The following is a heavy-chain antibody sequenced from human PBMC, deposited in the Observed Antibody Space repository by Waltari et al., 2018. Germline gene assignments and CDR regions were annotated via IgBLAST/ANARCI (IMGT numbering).Heavy chain of an antibody. CDR1: GFNFIYAW. J-gene: IGHJ4*02. V-gene: IGHV3-15*01. CDR3: TADAPEVGQGELDY. Sequence: EVQVVESGGGSAQPGGSLRLSCTASGFNFIYAWMSWFRQAPGKGMEWVGPIKSKTSGGTADYAAPVEGRFTISKDDSMNTVYLEMSSLKTEDTAIYYCTADAPEVGQGELDYWGQGTLVTVSS. CDR2: IKSKTSGGTA. D-gene: IGHD1-26*01.